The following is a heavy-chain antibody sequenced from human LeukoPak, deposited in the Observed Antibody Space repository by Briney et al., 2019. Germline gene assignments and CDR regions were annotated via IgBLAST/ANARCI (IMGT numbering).Heavy chain of an antibody. V-gene: IGHV3-30*18. J-gene: IGHJ4*02. Sequence: PGGSLRLSCAASGSTFSSYGMHWVRQAPGKGLEWVAVISYDGSNKYYADSVKGRFTISRDNSKNTLYLQMNSLRAEDTAVYYCAKDTIEHTYDSSGYYPLPLDYWGQGTLVTVSS. CDR3: AKDTIEHTYDSSGYYPLPLDY. D-gene: IGHD3-22*01. CDR1: GSTFSSYG. CDR2: ISYDGSNK.